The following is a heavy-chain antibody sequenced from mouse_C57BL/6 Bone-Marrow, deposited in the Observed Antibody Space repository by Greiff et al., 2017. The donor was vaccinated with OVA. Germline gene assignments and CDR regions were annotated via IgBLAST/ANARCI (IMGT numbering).Heavy chain of an antibody. CDR2: IYPGGGYT. CDR1: GYTFTNYW. D-gene: IGHD2-2*01. Sequence: VQLQESGAELVRPGTSVKMSCKASGYTFTNYWIGWAKQRPGHGLEWIGDIYPGGGYTNYNEKFKGKATLTADKSSSTAYMQFSSLTSEDSAIYYCARLNGYDGGFADWGQGTLVTVSA. CDR3: ARLNGYDGGFAD. J-gene: IGHJ3*01. V-gene: IGHV1-63*01.